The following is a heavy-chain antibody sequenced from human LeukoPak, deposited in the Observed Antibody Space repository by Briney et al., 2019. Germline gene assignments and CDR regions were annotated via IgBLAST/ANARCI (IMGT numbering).Heavy chain of an antibody. CDR1: GFTFSGYV. J-gene: IGHJ4*02. D-gene: IGHD3-22*01. CDR3: AKDQREYYYDTSGYFVY. CDR2: ISASGGTT. Sequence: GGSLRLSCAASGFTFSGYVMSWVRQAPGRGLEWVSGISASGGTTYYADSVKGRFTISRDNSKNTFYLQMNSLRAEDTAVYFCAKDQREYYYDTSGYFVYWGQGTPVTVFS. V-gene: IGHV3-23*01.